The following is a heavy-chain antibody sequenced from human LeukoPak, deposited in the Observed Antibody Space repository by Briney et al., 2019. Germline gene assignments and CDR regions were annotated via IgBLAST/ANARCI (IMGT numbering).Heavy chain of an antibody. CDR3: ARENAGSSGWRPWYYFDY. D-gene: IGHD6-19*01. Sequence: GGSLRLSCAASGFIFSSYAMCWVRQAPGKGLEWVSGISDSGGSTYYADSVKGRFTISRDNSKNTLYLQMNSLRAEDTAVYYCARENAGSSGWRPWYYFDYWGQGTLVTVSS. CDR1: GFIFSSYA. V-gene: IGHV3-23*01. CDR2: ISDSGGST. J-gene: IGHJ4*02.